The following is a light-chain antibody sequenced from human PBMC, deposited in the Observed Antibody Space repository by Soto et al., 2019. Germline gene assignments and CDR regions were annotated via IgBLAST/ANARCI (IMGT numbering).Light chain of an antibody. J-gene: IGKJ1*01. V-gene: IGKV3-20*01. Sequence: EILLTQSPCTLSLSAGGRATLSCRASQSVSSTLLTWYQQKPGQAPRLLIYGASSRETGIPARFSGSGSGTEFTLTISSLQPEDFAAYYCQQRSRCPWTFGQGTKVDIK. CDR2: GAS. CDR3: QQRSRCPWT. CDR1: QSVSSTL.